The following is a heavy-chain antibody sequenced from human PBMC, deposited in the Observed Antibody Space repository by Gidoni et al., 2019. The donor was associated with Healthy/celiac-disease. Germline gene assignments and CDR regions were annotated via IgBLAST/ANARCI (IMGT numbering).Heavy chain of an antibody. Sequence: QVQLVQSGAEVKKPGSSVKVSCKASGGTFSSYAISWVRQAPGQGLEWMGVIIPIFGTANYAQKFQGRVTITADESTSTAYMELSSLRSEDTAVYYCARGVRYYYDSSGRLDAFDIWGQGTMVTVSS. CDR3: ARGVRYYYDSSGRLDAFDI. V-gene: IGHV1-69*01. CDR1: GGTFSSYA. CDR2: IIPIFGTA. D-gene: IGHD3-22*01. J-gene: IGHJ3*02.